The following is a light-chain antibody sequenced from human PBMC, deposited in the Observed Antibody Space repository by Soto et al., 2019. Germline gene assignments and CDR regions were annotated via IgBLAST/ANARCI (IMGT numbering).Light chain of an antibody. CDR2: DDT. J-gene: IGLJ1*01. V-gene: IGLV2-11*01. CDR3: CSFAGSTTYV. CDR1: SGDIGPY. Sequence: QSALTQPRSVSGSPGQSVTISCTGTSGDIGPYVSWYQQHPGKAPKILIYDDTERPAGVPDRFSGSKSGSTASLTVSGLQPEDEADYYCCSFAGSTTYVFGTGTKVTVL.